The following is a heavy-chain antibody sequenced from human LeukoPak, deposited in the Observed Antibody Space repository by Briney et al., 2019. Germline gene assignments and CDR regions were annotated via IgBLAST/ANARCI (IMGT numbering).Heavy chain of an antibody. D-gene: IGHD2-2*01. Sequence: GGSLRLSCAASGFTFSSYAMHWVRQAPGKGLEWVAVISYDGSNKYYADSVKGRFTISRDNSKNTLYPQMNSLRAEDTAVYYCATDIVVGTGFDYWGQGTLVTVSS. CDR2: ISYDGSNK. CDR1: GFTFSSYA. J-gene: IGHJ4*02. CDR3: ATDIVVGTGFDY. V-gene: IGHV3-30*04.